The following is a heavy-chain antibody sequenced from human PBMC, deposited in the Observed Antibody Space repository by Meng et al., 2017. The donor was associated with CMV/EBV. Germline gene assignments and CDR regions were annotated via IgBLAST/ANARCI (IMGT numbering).Heavy chain of an antibody. Sequence: SGPTLVKPTQTLTLTCAFSGFSLSTSGMRVSWIRQPPGKALEWLARIDWDDDKFYSTSLKTRLTISKDTSKNQVVLTMTNMDPVDTATYYCAKEVVRGENWFDPWGQGTLVTVSS. CDR2: IDWDDDK. J-gene: IGHJ5*02. CDR1: GFSLSTSGMR. V-gene: IGHV2-70D*14. CDR3: AKEVVRGENWFDP. D-gene: IGHD3-10*01.